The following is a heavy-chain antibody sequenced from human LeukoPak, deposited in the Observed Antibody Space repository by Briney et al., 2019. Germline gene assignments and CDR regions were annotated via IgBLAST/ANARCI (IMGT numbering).Heavy chain of an antibody. CDR3: ARDNGYPLNTNIDY. D-gene: IGHD5-18*01. V-gene: IGHV1-69*13. Sequence: EASVKVSCKASGGTFSSYAISWVRQAPGQGLEWMGGIIPIVGTANYAQKFQGRVTITADESTSTAYMELSSLRSEDTAVYYCARDNGYPLNTNIDYWGQGTLVTVSS. J-gene: IGHJ4*02. CDR2: IIPIVGTA. CDR1: GGTFSSYA.